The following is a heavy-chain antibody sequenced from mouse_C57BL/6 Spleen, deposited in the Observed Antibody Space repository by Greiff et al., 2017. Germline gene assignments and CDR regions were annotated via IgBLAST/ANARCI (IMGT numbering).Heavy chain of an antibody. CDR3: ARNRDYYYGSREVSDYYAMDY. CDR1: GFSLTSYA. J-gene: IGHJ4*01. V-gene: IGHV2-9-1*01. D-gene: IGHD1-1*01. Sequence: QVQLQQSGPGLVAPSQSLSITCTVSGFSLTSYAISWVRQPPGKGLEWLGVIWTGGGTNYNSALISRLSISKDNSKSQVFLKMNSLQADDTARYYCARNRDYYYGSREVSDYYAMDYWGQGTSVTVSS. CDR2: IWTGGGT.